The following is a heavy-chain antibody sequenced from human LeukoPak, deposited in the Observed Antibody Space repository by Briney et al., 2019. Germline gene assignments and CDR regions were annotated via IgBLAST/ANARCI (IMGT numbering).Heavy chain of an antibody. CDR3: VSHETPYYYIDV. CDR2: ISQRQIT. Sequence: KASETLSLTCTVSSHSITNNYFGWIRPSPGKGLEWIGSISQRQITYYSPSLRSRVTVSRETSNKQFSLRLTSVTAGDTAIYYCVSHETPYYYIDVWGKGTPVTISS. J-gene: IGHJ6*03. CDR1: SHSITNNYF. V-gene: IGHV4-38-2*02.